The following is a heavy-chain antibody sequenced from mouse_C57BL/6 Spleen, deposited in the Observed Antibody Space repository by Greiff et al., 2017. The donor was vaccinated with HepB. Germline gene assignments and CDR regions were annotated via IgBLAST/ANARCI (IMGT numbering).Heavy chain of an antibody. V-gene: IGHV1-18*01. CDR1: GYTFTDYN. CDR2: INPNNGGT. D-gene: IGHD1-1*01. Sequence: DVQLQESGPELVKPGASVKIPCKASGYTFTDYNMDWVKQSHGKSLEWIGDINPNNGGTIYNQKFKGKATLTVDKSSSTAYMELRSLTSEDTAVYYCARKTTVPLWYFDVWGTGTTVTVAS. J-gene: IGHJ1*03. CDR3: ARKTTVPLWYFDV.